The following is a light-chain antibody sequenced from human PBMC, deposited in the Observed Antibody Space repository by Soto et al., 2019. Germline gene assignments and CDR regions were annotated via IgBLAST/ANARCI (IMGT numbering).Light chain of an antibody. V-gene: IGKV3-15*01. J-gene: IGKJ1*01. CDR3: QQYNNWPRT. CDR2: GTS. Sequence: EIVLTQSPGTLSLSPGERATLSCRASQSVSNNYLAWYQQKPGQAPRLLIYGTSTRATGFPARFSGSGSGTDFTLTISSLQFEDFAVYYCQQYNNWPRTFGQGTKV. CDR1: QSVSNN.